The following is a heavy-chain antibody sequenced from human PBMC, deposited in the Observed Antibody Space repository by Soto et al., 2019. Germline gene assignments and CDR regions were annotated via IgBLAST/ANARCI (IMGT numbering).Heavy chain of an antibody. Sequence: QLQLQESGPGLVKPSETLSLTCTVSGDSISSSTYFWGCIRQPPGKGLEWIGSIYYTGSTYYNPPLKSRVTMSVDTSKNQSSLRLSSVTAADTAVYYCARHGRDAYSNWFDPWGQGTLVTVSS. D-gene: IGHD2-21*01. CDR2: IYYTGST. CDR3: ARHGRDAYSNWFDP. J-gene: IGHJ5*02. CDR1: GDSISSSTYF. V-gene: IGHV4-39*01.